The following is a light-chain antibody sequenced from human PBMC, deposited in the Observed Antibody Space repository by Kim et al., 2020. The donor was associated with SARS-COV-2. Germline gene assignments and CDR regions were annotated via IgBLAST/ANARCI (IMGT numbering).Light chain of an antibody. Sequence: SVGDRVTITCRASQAIHNYLNWYQQKPGQAPQLLIYAASNLQSGVPSRFSGSGSGTDFTLTVSSLHPDDFATYYCQQSYTTPPYTFGQGTKVDIK. CDR3: QQSYTTPPYT. CDR1: QAIHNY. CDR2: AAS. V-gene: IGKV1-39*01. J-gene: IGKJ2*01.